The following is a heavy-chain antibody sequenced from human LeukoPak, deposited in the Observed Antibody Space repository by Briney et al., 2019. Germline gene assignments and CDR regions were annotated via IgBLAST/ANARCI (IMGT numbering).Heavy chain of an antibody. J-gene: IGHJ4*02. V-gene: IGHV4-59*01. D-gene: IGHD3-16*01. CDR3: AREGHRITFGGVTREYYFDH. CDR1: GGSISCYY. Sequence: PSETLSLTCSVSGGSISCYYWSWIRQPPGKGLEWIGYISYSGSTNYNPSLKSRVTISVDTSKNQFSLKLSPVTAADTAVYYCAREGHRITFGGVTREYYFDHWGQGTLVTVSS. CDR2: ISYSGST.